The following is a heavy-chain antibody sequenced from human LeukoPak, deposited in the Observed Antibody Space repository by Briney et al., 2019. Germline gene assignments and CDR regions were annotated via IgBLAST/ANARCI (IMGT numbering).Heavy chain of an antibody. J-gene: IGHJ5*02. CDR1: GYTFTSYG. CDR2: ISAYNGNT. Sequence: GESLKISCKGSGYTFTSYGISWVRQAPGQGLEWMGWISAYNGNTNYAQKLQGRVTMTTDTSTSTAYMELRSLRSDDTAVYYCARRASYYGSGSYRFDPWGQGTLVTVSS. D-gene: IGHD3-10*01. V-gene: IGHV1-18*01. CDR3: ARRASYYGSGSYRFDP.